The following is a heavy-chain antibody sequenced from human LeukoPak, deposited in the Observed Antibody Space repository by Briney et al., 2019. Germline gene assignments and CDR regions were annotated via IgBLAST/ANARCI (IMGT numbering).Heavy chain of an antibody. V-gene: IGHV3-11*01. CDR3: ARYLVVVPAATKQSYYYYGMDV. Sequence: GEPLRLSCAASGFTFSDYYMSWIRQAPGKGLEWVSYISSSGSTIYYADSVKGRFTISRDNAKNSLYLQMNSLRAEDTAVYYCARYLVVVPAATKQSYYYYGMDVWGQGTTVTVSS. D-gene: IGHD2-2*01. CDR1: GFTFSDYY. CDR2: ISSSGSTI. J-gene: IGHJ6*02.